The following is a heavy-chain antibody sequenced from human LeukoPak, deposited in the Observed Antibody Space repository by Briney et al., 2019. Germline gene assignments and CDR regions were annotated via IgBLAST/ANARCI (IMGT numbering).Heavy chain of an antibody. V-gene: IGHV5-10-1*01. CDR3: ARLIRRGWGGATFDY. CDR2: IDPIDSYT. D-gene: IGHD1-26*01. J-gene: IGHJ4*02. Sequence: GESLRISCKGSGYSFATYWISWVRQLPGKGREWMGRIDPIDSYTNYSPSFQGHVTISADKSISTAYLQWSSLKASDTAMYYCARLIRRGWGGATFDYWGQGTLVTVSS. CDR1: GYSFATYW.